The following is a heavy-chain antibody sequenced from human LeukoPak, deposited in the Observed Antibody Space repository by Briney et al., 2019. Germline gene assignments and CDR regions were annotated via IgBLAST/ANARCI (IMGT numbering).Heavy chain of an antibody. V-gene: IGHV4-34*01. CDR2: INHSGST. D-gene: IGHD3-3*01. Sequence: SETLSLTCAVYGGSFSGYYWSWIRQPPGKGLEWIGEINHSGSTNYNPSLKSRVTISVDTSKNQFSLTLSSVTAADTAVYYCARVVGYYDFWSGPLDAFDIWGQGTMVTVSS. J-gene: IGHJ3*02. CDR1: GGSFSGYY. CDR3: ARVVGYYDFWSGPLDAFDI.